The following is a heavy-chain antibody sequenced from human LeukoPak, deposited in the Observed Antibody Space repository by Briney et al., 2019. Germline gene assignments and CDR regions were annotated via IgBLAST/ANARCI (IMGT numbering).Heavy chain of an antibody. D-gene: IGHD6-19*01. CDR1: GFXFSTYA. CDR2: ISGSGGST. J-gene: IGHJ4*02. Sequence: PGGSLRLSCAASGFXFSTYAISWVRQAPGKGLEWVSGISGSGGSTFYADSVKGRFTISRDNSKNTLYLQMNSLRAEDTAIYYCAKYGSGWYFIDYWGQGTLVTVSS. CDR3: AKYGSGWYFIDY. V-gene: IGHV3-23*01.